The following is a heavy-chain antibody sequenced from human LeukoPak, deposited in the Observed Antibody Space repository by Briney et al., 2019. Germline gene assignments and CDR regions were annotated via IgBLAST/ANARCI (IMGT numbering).Heavy chain of an antibody. J-gene: IGHJ5*02. CDR2: INPSGGST. CDR1: GYTVTSYY. Sequence: GASVKVSCKASGYTVTSYYMHWVRQAPGQGLEWMGIINPSGGSTSYAQKFQGRVTMTRDTSTSTVYMELSSLRSEDTAVYYCARDQLYYYDSSGYYYNWFGPWGQGTLVTVSS. D-gene: IGHD3-22*01. CDR3: ARDQLYYYDSSGYYYNWFGP. V-gene: IGHV1-46*01.